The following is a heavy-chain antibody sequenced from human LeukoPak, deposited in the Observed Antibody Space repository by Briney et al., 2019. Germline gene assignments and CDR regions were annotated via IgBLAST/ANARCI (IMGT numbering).Heavy chain of an antibody. CDR3: ASAWGGYSYGDYYLDY. D-gene: IGHD5-18*01. CDR2: IYTCGST. V-gene: IGHV4-4*07. Sequence: SETLSLTCTVSGGSISSYYWSWIRQPAGKGLECIGRIYTCGSTNYNPSLKGRVTMSVDTSKNQFSLKLSSLTAAGPAVCYCASAWGGYSYGDYYLDYWGQGTLVTVSS. CDR1: GGSISSYY. J-gene: IGHJ4*02.